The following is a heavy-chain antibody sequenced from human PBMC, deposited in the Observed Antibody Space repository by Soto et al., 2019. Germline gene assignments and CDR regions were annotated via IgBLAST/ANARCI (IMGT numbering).Heavy chain of an antibody. CDR3: VSSNWFDP. CDR2: IYHSGST. Sequence: SETLSLTCAVSGGSISSGGYSWSWIRQPPGKGLEWIGYIYHSGSTYYNPSLKSRVTISVDTSKNQFSLKLSSVTAADTAVYYCVSSNWFDPWGQGTLVTVSS. V-gene: IGHV4-30-2*01. CDR1: GGSISSGGYS. J-gene: IGHJ5*02.